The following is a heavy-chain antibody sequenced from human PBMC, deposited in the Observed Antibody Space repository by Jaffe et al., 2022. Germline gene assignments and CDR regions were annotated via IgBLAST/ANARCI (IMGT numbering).Heavy chain of an antibody. Sequence: QVQLQESGPGLVKPSETLSLTCAVSGYSISSGYYWGWIRQPPGKGLEWIGSIYHSGSTYYNPSLKSRVTISVDTSKNQFSLKLSSVTAADTAVYYCARDRGCSSTSCYPKGTFDIWGQGTMVTVSS. V-gene: IGHV4-38-2*02. CDR3: ARDRGCSSTSCYPKGTFDI. J-gene: IGHJ3*02. D-gene: IGHD2-2*01. CDR1: GYSISSGYY. CDR2: IYHSGST.